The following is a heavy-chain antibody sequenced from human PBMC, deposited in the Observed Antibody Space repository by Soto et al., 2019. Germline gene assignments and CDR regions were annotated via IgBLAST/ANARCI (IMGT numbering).Heavy chain of an antibody. D-gene: IGHD3-10*01. CDR3: ARGVRGWGGLYYFDY. CDR2: ISSSSSTI. V-gene: IGHV3-48*01. Sequence: EVQLVESGGGLVQPGGSLRLSCAASGFTFSSYSMNWVRQAPGKGLEWVSYISSSSSTIYYADFVKGRFTISRDNAKNSLYLQMNSLRAEDTAVYYCARGVRGWGGLYYFDYWGQGTLVTVSS. J-gene: IGHJ4*02. CDR1: GFTFSSYS.